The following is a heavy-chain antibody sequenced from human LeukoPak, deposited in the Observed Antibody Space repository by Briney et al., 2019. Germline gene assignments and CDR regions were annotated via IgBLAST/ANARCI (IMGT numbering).Heavy chain of an antibody. V-gene: IGHV1-2*02. CDR2: INPNSGGT. CDR1: GYTFTGYY. Sequence: ASVKVSCKASGYTFTGYYIHWVRQAPGQGLEWMGWINPNSGGTNYAQKFQGRVTMTRDTSISTAYMELSRLRSDDTAVYYCARGGGGYSYGLDYWGQGTLVTVSS. J-gene: IGHJ4*02. D-gene: IGHD5-18*01. CDR3: ARGGGGYSYGLDY.